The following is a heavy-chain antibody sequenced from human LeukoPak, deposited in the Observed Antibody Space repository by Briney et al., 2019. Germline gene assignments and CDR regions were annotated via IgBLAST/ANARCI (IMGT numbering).Heavy chain of an antibody. CDR1: GGSISSGGYY. V-gene: IGHV4-31*03. Sequence: SQTLSLTCTVSGGSISSGGYYWSWIRQPPGKGLEWLGHINSNGETHYNPSLKSRLTISVDTSQSQFSLELSSATAADTAVYYCASADLAGYQEDFDFWGQGALVTVSS. J-gene: IGHJ4*02. D-gene: IGHD3-9*01. CDR3: ASADLAGYQEDFDF. CDR2: INSNGET.